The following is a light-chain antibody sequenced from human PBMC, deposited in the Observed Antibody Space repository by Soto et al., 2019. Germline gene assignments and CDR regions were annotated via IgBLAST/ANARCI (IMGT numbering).Light chain of an antibody. Sequence: QSVLTQPRSVSASPGQSVTISCTGTSSDVGRYDYVSWYQQHPGKAPKLIVYDVTERPSGVSDRFSGSKSGNTASLTISGLQAEDEADYSCCSFAGSYSYVFGTATKVTVL. J-gene: IGLJ1*01. CDR2: DVT. CDR1: SSDVGRYDY. V-gene: IGLV2-11*01. CDR3: CSFAGSYSYV.